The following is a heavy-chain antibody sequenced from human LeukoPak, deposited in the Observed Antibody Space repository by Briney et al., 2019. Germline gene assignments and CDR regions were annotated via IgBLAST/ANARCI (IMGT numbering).Heavy chain of an antibody. J-gene: IGHJ6*03. CDR1: GGSISSYY. V-gene: IGHV4-59*08. CDR3: ARSNYYYMDV. Sequence: SETLSLTCTVSGGSISSYYWSWIRQPPGKGLEWIGYIYYSGSTNYNPSLKSRITISVDTSKNQFSLKLSSVTAADTAVYYCARSNYYYMDVWGKGTTVTVSS. CDR2: IYYSGST.